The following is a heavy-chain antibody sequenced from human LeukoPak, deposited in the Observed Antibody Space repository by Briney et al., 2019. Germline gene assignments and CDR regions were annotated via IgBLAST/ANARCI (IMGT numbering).Heavy chain of an antibody. Sequence: GGSLRLSCAASGFTFSNYGMHWVRQAPGKGLEWVAFIRFDGSNKYYADSVKGRFTISRDNSKNTLYLQMNSLRAEDTAVYYCAKDGLRFLEWLLLGYWGQGTLVTVSS. CDR3: AKDGLRFLEWLLLGY. CDR2: IRFDGSNK. J-gene: IGHJ4*02. D-gene: IGHD3-3*01. V-gene: IGHV3-30*02. CDR1: GFTFSNYG.